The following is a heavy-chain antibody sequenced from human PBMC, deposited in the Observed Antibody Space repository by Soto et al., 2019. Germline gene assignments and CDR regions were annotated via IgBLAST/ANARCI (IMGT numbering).Heavy chain of an antibody. V-gene: IGHV1-69*13. J-gene: IGHJ6*02. CDR3: ARESVPAANQNLYYYYYGMDV. CDR2: IIPNFGTT. D-gene: IGHD2-2*01. Sequence: ASVKVSCKTSGYSFIYYGVGWVRQVPGQGLEWLGWIIPNFGTTNYEQKFQGRVTMTADESTTTAFMELSSLRSEDTAVYYCARESVPAANQNLYYYYYGMDVWGQGTTVTVSS. CDR1: GYSFIYYG.